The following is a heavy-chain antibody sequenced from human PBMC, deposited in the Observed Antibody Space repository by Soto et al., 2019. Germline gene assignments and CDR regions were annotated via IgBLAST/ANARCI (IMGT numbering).Heavy chain of an antibody. V-gene: IGHV4-59*01. D-gene: IGHD2-15*01. J-gene: IGHJ4*02. CDR3: ARESVAGNFDY. CDR1: GGSLSSYY. Sequence: SETLSLTCTVSGGSLSSYYWSWIRQPPGKGLEWIGYIYYSGSNNYNPSLKSRVTISVDTSKNQFSLKLSSVTAADTAVYYCARESVAGNFDYWGQGTLVTDSS. CDR2: IYYSGSN.